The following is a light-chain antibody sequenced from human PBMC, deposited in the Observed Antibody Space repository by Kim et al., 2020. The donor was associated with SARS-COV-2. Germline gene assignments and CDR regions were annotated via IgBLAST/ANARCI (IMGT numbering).Light chain of an antibody. Sequence: QSVLSQPPSVSAAPGQKVTISCSGSTSNVGNSAVSWYQVLPGTAPKLLIYANDKRPSGVPDRFSGSKSGTSATLGLSGVQTGDEADYYCGTWDSSLSSWVFGGGTQLTVL. J-gene: IGLJ3*02. V-gene: IGLV1-51*01. CDR1: TSNVGNSA. CDR2: AND. CDR3: GTWDSSLSSWV.